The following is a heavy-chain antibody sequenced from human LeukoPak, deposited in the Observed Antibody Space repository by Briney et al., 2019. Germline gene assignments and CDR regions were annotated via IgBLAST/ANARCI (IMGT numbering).Heavy chain of an antibody. CDR3: ASLAGTKSDY. J-gene: IGHJ4*02. CDR2: IKQDGSEK. D-gene: IGHD1-7*01. V-gene: IGHV3-7*01. CDR1: GFTFSSYA. Sequence: GGSLRLSCAASGFTFSSYAMSWVRQAPGKGLEWVANIKQDGSEKYYVDSVKGRFTISRDNAKNSLYLQMNSLRAEDTAVYYCASLAGTKSDYWGQGTLVTVSS.